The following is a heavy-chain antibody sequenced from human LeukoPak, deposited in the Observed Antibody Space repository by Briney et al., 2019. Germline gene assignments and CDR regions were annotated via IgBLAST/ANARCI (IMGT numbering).Heavy chain of an antibody. CDR1: GGAITNYY. J-gene: IGHJ4*02. CDR3: ARVACGSDCCFDF. D-gene: IGHD2-21*02. Sequence: SETLSLTCTVSGGAITNYYWSWIRQPPGKGLEWIGYIYYSGSTNFNPSLKSRVTISVGTSKKQFSLKLSSVTAADTAVYYCARVACGSDCCFDFWGQGTLVTVSS. V-gene: IGHV4-59*01. CDR2: IYYSGST.